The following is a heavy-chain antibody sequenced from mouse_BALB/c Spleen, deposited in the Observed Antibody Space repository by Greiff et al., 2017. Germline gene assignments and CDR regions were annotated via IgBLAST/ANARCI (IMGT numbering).Heavy chain of an antibody. J-gene: IGHJ2*01. CDR2: IRNKANGYTT. Sequence: EVKLVESGGGLVQPGGSLRLSCATSGFTFTDYYMSWVRQPPGKALEWLGFIRNKANGYTTEYSASVKGRFTISRDNSQSILYLQMNTLRAEDSATYYCARDRGGLLDYWGQGTTLTVSS. V-gene: IGHV7-3*02. CDR1: GFTFTDYY. CDR3: ARDRGGLLDY. D-gene: IGHD2-3*01.